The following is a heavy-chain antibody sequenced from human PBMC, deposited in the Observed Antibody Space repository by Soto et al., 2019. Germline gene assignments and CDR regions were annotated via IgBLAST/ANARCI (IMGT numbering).Heavy chain of an antibody. CDR3: ARGLDIVVVPAANGDYYYYGMDV. D-gene: IGHD2-2*03. Sequence: QVQLVQSGAEVKKPGSSVKVSCKASGGTFSSYAISWVRQAPGQGLEWMGGIIPIFGTANYAQKFQGRVTITADESTSTAYMELSSLRSEDTAVYYCARGLDIVVVPAANGDYYYYGMDVWGQGTTVTVSS. V-gene: IGHV1-69*01. J-gene: IGHJ6*02. CDR1: GGTFSSYA. CDR2: IIPIFGTA.